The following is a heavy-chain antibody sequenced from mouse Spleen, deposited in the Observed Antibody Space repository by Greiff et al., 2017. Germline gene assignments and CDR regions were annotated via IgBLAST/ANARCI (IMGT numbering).Heavy chain of an antibody. V-gene: IGHV1-82*01. CDR1: GYAFSSSW. J-gene: IGHJ1*03. D-gene: IGHD2-12*01. CDR3: ARLSSYYRGYFDV. CDR2: IYPGDGDT. Sequence: VQGVESGPELVKPGASVKISCKASGYAFSSSWMNWVKQRPGKGLEWIGRIYPGDGDTNYNGKFKGKATLTADKSSSTAYMQLSSLTSEDSAVYFCARLSSYYRGYFDVWGTGTTVTVSS.